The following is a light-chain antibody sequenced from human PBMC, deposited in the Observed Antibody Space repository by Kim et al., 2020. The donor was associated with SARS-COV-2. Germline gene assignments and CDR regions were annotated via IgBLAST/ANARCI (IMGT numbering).Light chain of an antibody. Sequence: QSVLTQPASVSGSPGQSITISCTGTISDVGGSNYVSWYQQYPGKAPKLLIFDVNKRPSGVSNRFSGSKSGYMASLAISGLQAEDEADYYCSSYATRSASVVFGGGTQLTVL. V-gene: IGLV2-14*03. CDR3: SSYATRSASVV. CDR2: DVN. J-gene: IGLJ2*01. CDR1: ISDVGGSNY.